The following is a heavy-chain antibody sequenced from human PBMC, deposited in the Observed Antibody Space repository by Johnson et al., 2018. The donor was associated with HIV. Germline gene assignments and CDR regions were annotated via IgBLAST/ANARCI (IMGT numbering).Heavy chain of an antibody. CDR2: ISYDGNNK. J-gene: IGHJ3*02. Sequence: QVQLVESGGGVVQPGRSLRLSCAASGFTFNSYAMHWVRQAPGKGLEWVAVISYDGNNKYYADSVKGRFTISRDNSKNTLYLQMNSLRAGDTAVYYCARGASAFDIWGQGTMVTVSS. V-gene: IGHV3-30-3*01. CDR3: ARGASAFDI. CDR1: GFTFNSYA.